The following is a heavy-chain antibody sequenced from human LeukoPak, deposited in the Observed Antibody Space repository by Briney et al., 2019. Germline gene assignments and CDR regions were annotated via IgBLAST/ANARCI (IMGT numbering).Heavy chain of an antibody. CDR3: AAAHGKH. J-gene: IGHJ1*01. D-gene: IGHD6-25*01. V-gene: IGHV6-1*01. Sequence: SQTLSLTCAISGDSASSNSGTWNWIRRSPSSGLEWLGRTYYRSKWYSDYAPSVKGRITINPDASKNHFSLQLNSVTPEDTAVYYCAAAHGKHWGQGTLVIVSS. CDR1: GDSASSNSGT. CDR2: TYYRSKWYS.